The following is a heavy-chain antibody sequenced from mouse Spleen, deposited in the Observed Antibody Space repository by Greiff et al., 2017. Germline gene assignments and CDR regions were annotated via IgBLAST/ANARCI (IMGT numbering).Heavy chain of an antibody. J-gene: IGHJ2*01. V-gene: IGHV5-6-2*01. CDR2: INSNGGST. D-gene: IGHD1-3*01. CDR1: GFTFSSYY. Sequence: EVKLVESGGGLVKLGGSLKLSCAASGFTFSSYYMSWVRQTPEKRLELVAAINSNGGSTYYPDTVKGRFTISRDNAKNTLYLQMSSLKSEDTALYYCARHNSYYFDYWGQGTTLTVSS. CDR3: ARHNSYYFDY.